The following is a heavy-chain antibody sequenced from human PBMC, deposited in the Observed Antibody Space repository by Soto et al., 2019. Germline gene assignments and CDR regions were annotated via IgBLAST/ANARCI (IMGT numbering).Heavy chain of an antibody. CDR1: GGSFSGYY. J-gene: IGHJ4*02. CDR3: ASSSSTSCCGFDY. V-gene: IGHV4-34*01. CDR2: INHSGST. D-gene: IGHD2-2*01. Sequence: QVQLQQWGAGLLKPSEPLSLTCAVYGGSFSGYYWSWIRQPAGQGLEWIGEINHSGSTNYNPSLKSRVTISVDTSKNQFSLKLSSVTAADTAVYYCASSSSTSCCGFDYWGQGTLVTVSS.